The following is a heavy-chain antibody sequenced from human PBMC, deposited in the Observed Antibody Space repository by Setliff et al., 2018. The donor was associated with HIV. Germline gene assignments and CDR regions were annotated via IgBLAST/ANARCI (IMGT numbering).Heavy chain of an antibody. CDR2: INHDRTT. D-gene: IGHD3-10*01. Sequence: KTSETLSLTCAVYGGSFSGYYWSWIRQPPGKGLEWIGEINHDRTTNYNPSLKSRVTISVDTSKNQFSLTLNSVTAADTAVYYCARGWVRGPIISPGTYFSYGLDVWGQGTPVTVSS. V-gene: IGHV4-34*01. CDR1: GGSFSGYY. CDR3: ARGWVRGPIISPGTYFSYGLDV. J-gene: IGHJ6*02.